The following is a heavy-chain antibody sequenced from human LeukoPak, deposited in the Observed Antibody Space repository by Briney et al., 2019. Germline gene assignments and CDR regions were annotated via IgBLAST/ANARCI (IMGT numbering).Heavy chain of an antibody. Sequence: GGSLRLSCAASGFTFSSSWMHWVRQAPGKGLEWVSAISGSGGSTYYADSVKGRFTISRDNSKNTLYLQMNSLRAEDTAVYYCAKGYYDSSGLYYFDYWGQGTLVTVSS. D-gene: IGHD3-22*01. CDR1: GFTFSSSW. CDR3: AKGYYDSSGLYYFDY. V-gene: IGHV3-23*01. J-gene: IGHJ4*02. CDR2: ISGSGGST.